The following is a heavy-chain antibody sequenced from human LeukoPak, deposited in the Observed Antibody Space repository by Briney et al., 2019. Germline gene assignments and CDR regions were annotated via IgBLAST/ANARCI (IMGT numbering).Heavy chain of an antibody. D-gene: IGHD3-3*01. Sequence: ASVKVSCKASGYTFTGYYMHWVRQAPGQGLEWMGRINPNSGGTNYAQKFQGRVTMTRDTSISTAYMELSRLRSDDTAVYYCARDNSKMDYDFWSGYYRFDPWGQGTLFTVSS. CDR3: ARDNSKMDYDFWSGYYRFDP. CDR1: GYTFTGYY. V-gene: IGHV1-2*06. J-gene: IGHJ5*02. CDR2: INPNSGGT.